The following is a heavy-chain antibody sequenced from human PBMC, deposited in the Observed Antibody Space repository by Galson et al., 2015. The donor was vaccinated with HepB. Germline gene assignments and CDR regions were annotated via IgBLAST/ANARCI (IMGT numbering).Heavy chain of an antibody. D-gene: IGHD6-13*01. CDR3: ARGLHTTGIAAAGTDY. CDR2: IWYDGSNK. V-gene: IGHV3-33*01. Sequence: SLRLSCAASGFTFSSYGMHWVRQAPGKGLEWVAVIWYDGSNKYYADSVKGRFAISRDNSKNTLYLQMNSLRAEDTAVYYCARGLHTTGIAAAGTDYWGQGTLVTVSS. J-gene: IGHJ4*02. CDR1: GFTFSSYG.